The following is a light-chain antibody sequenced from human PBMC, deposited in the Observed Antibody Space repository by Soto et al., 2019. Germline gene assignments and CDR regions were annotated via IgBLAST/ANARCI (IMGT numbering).Light chain of an antibody. Sequence: DIQMTQSPSTLSASVGDRVTITCRASQSISSWLAWYQQKPGRAPNLLIYKASSLQGGVPSRFSGSGSGTEFTLTISSLQPDDFATYFCQQYNSYSSWTFGQGTKVEIK. J-gene: IGKJ1*01. V-gene: IGKV1-5*03. CDR2: KAS. CDR1: QSISSW. CDR3: QQYNSYSSWT.